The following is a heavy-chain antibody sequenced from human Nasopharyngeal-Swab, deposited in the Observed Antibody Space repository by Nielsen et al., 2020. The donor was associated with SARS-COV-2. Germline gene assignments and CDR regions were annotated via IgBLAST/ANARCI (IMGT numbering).Heavy chain of an antibody. CDR1: GFSLTNRRMG. CDR3: ARIGFGLLLWNFYYYMDV. J-gene: IGHJ6*03. D-gene: IGHD2-2*01. Sequence: SGPTLVKPTETLTLTCTVSGFSLTNRRMGVSWIRQPPGKALEWLAHIFSNDERSYSTSLKSRLTISKDTSKSQVFLTMTNMDPVDTATYYCARIGFGLLLWNFYYYMDVWGKGTTVTVSS. CDR2: IFSNDER. V-gene: IGHV2-26*01.